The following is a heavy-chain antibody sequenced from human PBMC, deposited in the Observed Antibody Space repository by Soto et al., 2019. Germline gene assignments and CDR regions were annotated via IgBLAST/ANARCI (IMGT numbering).Heavy chain of an antibody. CDR2: ISGSGGST. CDR3: AKDLSLVDTAMVPCDY. CDR1: GFTVSTNY. J-gene: IGHJ4*02. Sequence: EVQLVESGGGLIQPGGSLRLSCAASGFTVSTNYMSWVRQAPGKGLEWVSVISGSGGSTYYADSVKGRFTISRDNSKNTLYLQMNSLRAEDTAVYYCAKDLSLVDTAMVPCDYWGQGTLVTVSS. V-gene: IGHV3-23*04. D-gene: IGHD5-18*01.